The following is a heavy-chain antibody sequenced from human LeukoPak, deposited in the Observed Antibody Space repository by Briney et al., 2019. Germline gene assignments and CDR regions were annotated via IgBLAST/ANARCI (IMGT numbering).Heavy chain of an antibody. CDR2: IYYTGNT. CDR3: ARGYDGSGYYYRNWYFDL. CDR1: GGSISNYY. V-gene: IGHV4-59*08. J-gene: IGHJ2*01. D-gene: IGHD3-22*01. Sequence: ETLSLTCTVSGGSISNYYWNWIRQPPGKGLEWIGYIYYTGNTNYNPSLKSRVTISVDTSKNQFSLKLSSVTAADTAVYYCARGYDGSGYYYRNWYFDLWGRGTLVTVSS.